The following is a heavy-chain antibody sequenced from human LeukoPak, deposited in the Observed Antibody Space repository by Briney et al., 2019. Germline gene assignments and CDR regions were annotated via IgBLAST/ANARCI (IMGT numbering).Heavy chain of an antibody. V-gene: IGHV3-7*01. CDR1: GFTFSSYW. CDR2: IKQDGSEK. D-gene: IGHD2-2*01. Sequence: GGSLRLSCAASGFTFSSYWMSWVRQAPGKGLEWVANIKQDGSEKYYVASVKGRFTISRDNAKNSLYLQMNSLRAEDTAVYYCARYHRSRSWVPGIDYWGQGTLVTVSS. CDR3: ARYHRSRSWVPGIDY. J-gene: IGHJ4*02.